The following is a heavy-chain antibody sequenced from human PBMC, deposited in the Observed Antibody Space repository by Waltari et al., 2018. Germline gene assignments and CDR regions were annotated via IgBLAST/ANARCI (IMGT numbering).Heavy chain of an antibody. J-gene: IGHJ6*02. Sequence: QMQLVQSGPEVKKPGTSVKVSCKASGFTFPSSAMQSVRQARGQRLEWIGWIVVGSGNTNYAQKFQERVTITRDMSTSTAYMELSSLRSEDTAVYYCASGRLHYGMDVWGQETTVTVSS. CDR3: ASGRLHYGMDV. V-gene: IGHV1-58*02. CDR1: GFTFPSSA. CDR2: IVVGSGNT. D-gene: IGHD2-21*02.